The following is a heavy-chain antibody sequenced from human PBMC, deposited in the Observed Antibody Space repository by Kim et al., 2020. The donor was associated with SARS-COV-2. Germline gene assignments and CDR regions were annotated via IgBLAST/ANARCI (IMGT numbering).Heavy chain of an antibody. CDR1: GFSLGDYW. J-gene: IGHJ4*02. D-gene: IGHD2-2*01. CDR2: IKQDGTDQ. CDR3: ARWTSTSYY. V-gene: IGHV3-7*01. Sequence: GGSLRLSCAASGFSLGDYWMNWVRQASGKGLEWVANIKQDGTDQHYVDSVKGRFTISRDNAKNSLYLQMNSLRAEDTAVYYCARWTSTSYYWGQGTLVTVSS.